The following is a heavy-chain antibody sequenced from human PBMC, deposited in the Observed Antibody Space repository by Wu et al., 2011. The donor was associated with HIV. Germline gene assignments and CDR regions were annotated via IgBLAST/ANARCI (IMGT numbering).Heavy chain of an antibody. J-gene: IGHJ5*02. CDR3: ARCYSNGWFDT. D-gene: IGHD4-11*01. Sequence: KVSCTASGVTFSDSTFGWVRQALDKDLSGWKDHPYVCFNNYAXKLQGRVTITADASTSTVYMELSSLRYEDTAIYYCARCYSNGWFDTWGQGTRVSVSS. CDR2: HPYVCFN. V-gene: IGHV1-69*15. CDR1: GVTFSDST.